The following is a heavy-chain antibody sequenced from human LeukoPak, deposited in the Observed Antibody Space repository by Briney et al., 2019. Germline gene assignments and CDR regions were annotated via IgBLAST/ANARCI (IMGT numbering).Heavy chain of an antibody. CDR1: GFTFSDYS. CDR3: ARHLNYYLDY. D-gene: IGHD3-10*01. Sequence: GGSLRLSCAASGFTFSDYSIYWVRQAPGKGLVWVSRISSDGSITGYADSVKGRFTISRDNAKNTLYLQMNSLRAEDTAAYYCARHLNYYLDYWGQGTLVTVSS. J-gene: IGHJ4*02. V-gene: IGHV3-74*01. CDR2: ISSDGSIT.